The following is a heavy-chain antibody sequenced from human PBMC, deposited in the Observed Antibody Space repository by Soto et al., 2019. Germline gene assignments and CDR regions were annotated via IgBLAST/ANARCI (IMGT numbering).Heavy chain of an antibody. CDR1: GYTFSSHG. CDR3: ASWAGQVRDFGGPFAY. J-gene: IGHJ4*02. D-gene: IGHD4-17*01. CDR2: ISGYNGNT. Sequence: QVQLVQSGAEVKKPGASVKVSCKASGYTFSSHGINWVRQAPGQGLEWMGWISGYNGNTKYAQKLQGRVTMTTDTSTTTAYIELRSLRSDDTAVYYCASWAGQVRDFGGPFAYSVQGTLVTVSS. V-gene: IGHV1-18*04.